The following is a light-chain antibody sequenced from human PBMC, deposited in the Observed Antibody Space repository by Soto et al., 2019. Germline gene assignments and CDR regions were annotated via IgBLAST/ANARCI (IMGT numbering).Light chain of an antibody. J-gene: IGKJ1*01. Sequence: IVMTQSPATLSVSPGERATLSCRASQNIYSNVAWYQQRPGQAPRLLIYRASTRATDIPARFSGSGSGTEFTLTISSLQSEDFAVYYCQQYNNWPRTFGQGTKVDI. CDR3: QQYNNWPRT. CDR2: RAS. CDR1: QNIYSN. V-gene: IGKV3-15*01.